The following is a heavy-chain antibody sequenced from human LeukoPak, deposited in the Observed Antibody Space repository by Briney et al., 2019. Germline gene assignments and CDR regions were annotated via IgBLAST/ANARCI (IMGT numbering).Heavy chain of an antibody. CDR1: GYSISSGYY. Sequence: PSETLSLTCAVSGYSISSGYYWGWIRQPPGKGLEWIGSLYHSGTTYYNPSLKSRDTISVDTSKNQFSLKLTSVTAPDTALYYCARGSNNYYGSGSYNNWFDPWGQGTLVTVSS. CDR2: LYHSGTT. CDR3: ARGSNNYYGSGSYNNWFDP. J-gene: IGHJ5*02. V-gene: IGHV4-38-2*01. D-gene: IGHD3-10*01.